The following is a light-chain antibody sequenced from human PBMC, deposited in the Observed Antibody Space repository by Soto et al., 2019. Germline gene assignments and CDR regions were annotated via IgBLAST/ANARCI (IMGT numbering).Light chain of an antibody. CDR3: QSYDSILSGSV. CDR1: SSNIGAGYD. J-gene: IGLJ3*02. V-gene: IGLV1-40*01. CDR2: NNS. Sequence: QSVLTQPPSVSGAPGQRVTISCTGSSSNIGAGYDVHWYQQLPGTAPKLLIYNNSNRPSGVPDRFSGSKSGTSASLAITGLQAEDEADYYCQSYDSILSGSVFGGGTKLTVL.